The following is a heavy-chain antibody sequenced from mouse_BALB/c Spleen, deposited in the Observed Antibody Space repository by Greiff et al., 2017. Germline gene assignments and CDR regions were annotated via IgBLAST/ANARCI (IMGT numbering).Heavy chain of an antibody. D-gene: IGHD2-13*01. CDR3: ARDMTADWYFDV. CDR1: VFTFSSYT. J-gene: IGHJ1*01. V-gene: IGHV5-12-2*01. Sequence: EVKVVESGGGLVQPGGSLKLSCAASVFTFSSYTMSWVRQTPEKRLEWVAYISNGGGSTYYPDTVKGRFIISRDNAKNTLYLQMSSLKSEDTAMYYCARDMTADWYFDVWGAGTTVTVSS. CDR2: ISNGGGST.